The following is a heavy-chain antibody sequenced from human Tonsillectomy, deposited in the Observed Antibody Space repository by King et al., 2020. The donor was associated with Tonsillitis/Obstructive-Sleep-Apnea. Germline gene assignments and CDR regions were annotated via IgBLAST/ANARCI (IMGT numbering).Heavy chain of an antibody. CDR3: AREPVTAGYYYYYMDV. CDR2: IYYSGST. V-gene: IGHV4-59*01. J-gene: IGHJ6*03. D-gene: IGHD4-11*01. Sequence: VQLQESGPGLVKPSETLSLTCTVSGGSISTYYWSWIRPPPGKGLAWIGYIYYSGSTNYNPSLKSRVTISVDTSKNQFSLKLSSVTAADTAVYYCAREPVTAGYYYYYMDVWGKGTTVTVSS. CDR1: GGSISTYY.